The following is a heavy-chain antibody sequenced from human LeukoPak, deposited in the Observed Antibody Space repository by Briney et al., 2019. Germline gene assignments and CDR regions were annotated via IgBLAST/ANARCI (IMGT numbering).Heavy chain of an antibody. J-gene: IGHJ4*02. V-gene: IGHV5-51*01. CDR1: RDIFYNLW. D-gene: IGHD5-18*01. CDR3: ARSWAMAQNLDS. Sequence: GESLKISCRGDRDIFYNLWIAWVRQMPGKGLEWMGSIYVGDSDTRYSPSFQGQVTISVDKSIRTAFLQWSTLKTSDTAVYYCARSWAMAQNLDSWGQGTLVTVSS. CDR2: IYVGDSDT.